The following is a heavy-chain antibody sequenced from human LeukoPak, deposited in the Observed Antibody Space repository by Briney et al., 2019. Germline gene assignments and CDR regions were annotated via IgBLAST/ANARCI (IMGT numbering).Heavy chain of an antibody. Sequence: GGSLRLSCAASGFTFSNAWMSWVRQAPGKGLEWVANIKQDGSQKYYVDSVKGRFTISRDNANNFLYLQMNSLRAEDTAVYYCARESFAARWDWGQGTLVTVSS. D-gene: IGHD6-6*01. V-gene: IGHV3-7*01. CDR2: IKQDGSQK. CDR3: ARESFAARWD. CDR1: GFTFSNAW. J-gene: IGHJ4*02.